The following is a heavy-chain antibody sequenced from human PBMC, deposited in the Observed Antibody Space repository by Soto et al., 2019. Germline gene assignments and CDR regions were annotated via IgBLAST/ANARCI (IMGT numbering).Heavy chain of an antibody. Sequence: EVQLVESGGGLVQPGRSLRLSCAASGFTFDDYAMHWVRQAPGKGLEWVSGISWNSGGIAYADSVKGRFTISRDNAKNTPFLQMNSRRTDDAALYYCAKDICSSGGCYEDYYYYMDVWGKGTTVTVSS. D-gene: IGHD2-2*01. J-gene: IGHJ6*03. V-gene: IGHV3-9*01. CDR1: GFTFDDYA. CDR2: ISWNSGGI. CDR3: AKDICSSGGCYEDYYYYMDV.